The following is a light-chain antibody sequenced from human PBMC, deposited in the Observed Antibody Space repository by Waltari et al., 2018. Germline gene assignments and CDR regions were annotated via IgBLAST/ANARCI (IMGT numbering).Light chain of an antibody. V-gene: IGLV2-14*01. CDR3: SSYTTSSTLEL. J-gene: IGLJ3*02. CDR2: DVN. CDR1: SSDIGGYKY. Sequence: QSALAQPASVSGSPGQSITLSCTGISSDIGGYKYVSWYQQHPGKAPKLLIFDVNNRPSGVSNRFPASKSGNTASLTISDLQAEDEADYYCSSYTTSSTLELFGGGTRLTVL.